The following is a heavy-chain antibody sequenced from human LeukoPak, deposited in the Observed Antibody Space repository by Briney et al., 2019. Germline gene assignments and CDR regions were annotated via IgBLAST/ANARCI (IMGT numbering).Heavy chain of an antibody. V-gene: IGHV3-20*04. Sequence: GGSLRLSCAASGFTFYDYSMSWVRQGPGKGLEWVSGITWNGSSTCYADSVKGLFTFSRDNAKNSLYLQMNRLRAEDTALYYGAREEHTGKDHIGGEGYWGQGTLVTVSS. CDR1: GFTFYDYS. CDR2: ITWNGSST. CDR3: AREEHTGKDHIGGEGY. D-gene: IGHD3-10*01. J-gene: IGHJ4*02.